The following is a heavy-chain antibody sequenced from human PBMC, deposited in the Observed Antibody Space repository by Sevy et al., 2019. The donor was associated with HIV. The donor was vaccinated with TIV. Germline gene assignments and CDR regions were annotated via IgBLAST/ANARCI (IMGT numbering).Heavy chain of an antibody. J-gene: IGHJ3*02. CDR3: TTVAQFTAFDI. V-gene: IGHV3-15*01. CDR1: GFTFSNAW. Sequence: GGSLRLSCAASGFTFSNAWMSWVRQAPGKGLEWVGRIKSKTDGGTTDYDSPLKVRFTISRDDSKNTLNLQMSSLKTVDIAVYYCTTVAQFTAFDIWGQGTMVTVSS. CDR2: IKSKTDGGTT.